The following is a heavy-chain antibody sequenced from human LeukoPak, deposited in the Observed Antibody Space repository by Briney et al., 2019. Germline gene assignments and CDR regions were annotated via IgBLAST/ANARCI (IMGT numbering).Heavy chain of an antibody. CDR1: GGSISGSNYY. V-gene: IGHV4-39*01. CDR3: ARHSSAARPNFDY. J-gene: IGHJ4*02. CDR2: IYYSGTT. Sequence: SETLSLTCTVSGGSISGSNYYWGWIRQPPGKGLEWIGSIYYSGTTYYNPSLKSRVTISVDTSKNQFSLEVTSMTAADTAVYYCARHSSAARPNFDYWGQGALVTVSS. D-gene: IGHD6-6*01.